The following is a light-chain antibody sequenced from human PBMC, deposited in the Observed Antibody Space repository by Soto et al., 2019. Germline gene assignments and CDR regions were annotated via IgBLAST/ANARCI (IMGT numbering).Light chain of an antibody. J-gene: IGKJ1*01. V-gene: IGKV1-17*01. CDR3: QHYNSYSEA. CDR1: QNIGSY. Sequence: DIQMTQSPSSLSASVGDRVTITCRASQNIGSYLHWYQQKPGEAPKLLIYAASSLQSGGPSRFSGSGSGTEFTLTISSLQPDDFATYYCQHYNSYSEAFGQGTKVDNK. CDR2: AAS.